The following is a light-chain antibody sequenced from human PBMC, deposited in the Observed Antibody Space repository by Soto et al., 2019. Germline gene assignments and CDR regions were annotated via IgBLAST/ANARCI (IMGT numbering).Light chain of an antibody. J-gene: IGLJ2*01. CDR2: EVT. Sequence: QSVLTQPPSASGSPGQSVTISCTGTSSDVGGYNYVSWYQQHPGKAPKLMIYEVTKRPSGVPDRFSGSKSGNTASLTVSGLQAEDEADYYCSSYGGSNNLLFGGGTKLPVL. CDR3: SSYGGSNNLL. CDR1: SSDVGGYNY. V-gene: IGLV2-8*01.